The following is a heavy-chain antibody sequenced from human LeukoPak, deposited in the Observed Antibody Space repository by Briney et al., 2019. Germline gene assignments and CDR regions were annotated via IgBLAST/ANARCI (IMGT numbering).Heavy chain of an antibody. CDR3: ARHYGDYEANYYYMDV. CDR2: IYPGDSDT. D-gene: IGHD4-17*01. CDR1: GYSFSSSW. J-gene: IGHJ6*03. Sequence: GESLKISCKGSGYSFSSSWIGWVRQMPGKGLEWMGIIYPGDSDTRYSLSFQGQVTISADKSISTAYLQWSSLKASDTAMYYCARHYGDYEANYYYMDVWGKGTTVTVSS. V-gene: IGHV5-51*01.